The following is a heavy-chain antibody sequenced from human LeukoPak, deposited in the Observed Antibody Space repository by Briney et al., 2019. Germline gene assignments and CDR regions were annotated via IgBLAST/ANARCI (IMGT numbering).Heavy chain of an antibody. Sequence: GRSLRLSCAASGFTFSSYAMHWVRQAPGKGLEWVAVISYDGSNKYYADSVKGRLTISRDNSKNTLYLQMNSLRAEDTAVYYCARDSLIGSLINWFDPWGQGTLVTVSS. CDR3: ARDSLIGSLINWFDP. V-gene: IGHV3-30-3*01. D-gene: IGHD1-26*01. CDR1: GFTFSSYA. CDR2: ISYDGSNK. J-gene: IGHJ5*02.